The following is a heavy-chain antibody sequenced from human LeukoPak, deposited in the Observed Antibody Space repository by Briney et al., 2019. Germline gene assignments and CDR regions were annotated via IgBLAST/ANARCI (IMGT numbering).Heavy chain of an antibody. Sequence: PGGSLRLSCAASGFTFSSYAMSWVRQAPGKGLEWVSGISDSGSTTYHADSVKGRFTISRDNSKNTLYLQMNSLRAEDTAVYYCAKDGPQTGYSTGWFDYWGQGTLVTVS. D-gene: IGHD6-19*01. J-gene: IGHJ4*02. V-gene: IGHV3-23*01. CDR2: ISDSGSTT. CDR3: AKDGPQTGYSTGWFDY. CDR1: GFTFSSYA.